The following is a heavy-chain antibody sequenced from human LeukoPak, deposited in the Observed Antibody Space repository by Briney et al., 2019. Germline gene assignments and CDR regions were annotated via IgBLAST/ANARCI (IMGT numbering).Heavy chain of an antibody. V-gene: IGHV1-18*01. CDR1: GYTFTSYG. CDR2: ISAYNGNT. CDR3: ARTSFTPYCGGDCFLYYYYMDV. J-gene: IGHJ6*03. Sequence: EASVKVSCKASGYTFTSYGISWVRQAPGQGLEWMGWISAYNGNTNYAQKLQGRVTMTTDTSTSTAYMELRSLRSDDTAVYYCARTSFTPYCGGDCFLYYYYMDVWGKGTTVTVSS. D-gene: IGHD2-21*02.